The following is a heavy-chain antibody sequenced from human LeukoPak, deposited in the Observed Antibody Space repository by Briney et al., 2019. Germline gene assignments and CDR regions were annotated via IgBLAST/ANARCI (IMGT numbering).Heavy chain of an antibody. D-gene: IGHD6-19*01. CDR2: IHSGGST. CDR1: GFTVSSHY. CDR3: ASLAGDI. Sequence: GGSLRLSCAASGFTVSSHYMSWVRQAPGKGLEWVSVIHSGGSTYHADSVKGRFTISRDSSKNAVYLQMNSMRVEDTAVYYCASLAGDIWGQGTMVTVSS. J-gene: IGHJ3*02. V-gene: IGHV3-66*02.